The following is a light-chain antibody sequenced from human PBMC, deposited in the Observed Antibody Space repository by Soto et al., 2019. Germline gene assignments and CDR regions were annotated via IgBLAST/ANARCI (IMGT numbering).Light chain of an antibody. CDR3: QQYNIYST. V-gene: IGKV1-5*01. CDR2: HAS. Sequence: IQVNQSVSALPSSVRDSVNITGRASQSIDRWLAWYQQRPGKAPKILIYHASSLESGVPSSFSGSASGTEFTLTISSLQPDDFPTYDCQQYNIYSTFRQGTKVDIK. J-gene: IGKJ1*01. CDR1: QSIDRW.